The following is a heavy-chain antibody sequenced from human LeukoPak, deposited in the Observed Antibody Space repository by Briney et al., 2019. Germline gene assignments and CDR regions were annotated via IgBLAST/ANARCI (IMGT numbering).Heavy chain of an antibody. CDR3: ARGDRIAARPNWFDP. D-gene: IGHD6-6*01. Sequence: SETQSLTCTVSGGSISSGGYYWSWIRQHPGKGLEWIGYIYYSGSTYYNPSLKSRVTISVDTSKNQFSLKLSSVTAADTAVYYCARGDRIAARPNWFDPWGQGTLVTVSS. J-gene: IGHJ5*02. CDR2: IYYSGST. V-gene: IGHV4-31*03. CDR1: GGSISSGGYY.